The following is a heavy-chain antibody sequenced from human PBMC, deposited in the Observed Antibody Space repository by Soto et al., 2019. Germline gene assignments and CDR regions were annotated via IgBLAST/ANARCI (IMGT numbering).Heavy chain of an antibody. CDR2: IYDSGSA. CDR3: TRGSGDY. D-gene: IGHD6-25*01. CDR1: GGSITSYY. V-gene: IGHV4-59*01. Sequence: SETLSLTCTVSGGSITSYYWSWIRQPPGKGLEWIGYIYDSGSANYNPSLKSRVTISVDTSKKQFSLKLNSVTAADTAVYYCTRGSGDYWGQGTLVTVSS. J-gene: IGHJ4*02.